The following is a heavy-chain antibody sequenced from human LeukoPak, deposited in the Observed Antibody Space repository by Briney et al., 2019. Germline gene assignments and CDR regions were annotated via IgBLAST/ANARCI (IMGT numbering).Heavy chain of an antibody. J-gene: IGHJ4*02. V-gene: IGHV4-4*02. Sequence: SGTLSLTCAVSGGSISSSNWWSWVRQPPGKGLEWIGEIYHSGSTNYNPSLKSRVTISVDKSKNQFSLKLSSVTAADTAVYYCARRADRGYSYGYFDYWGQGTLVTVSS. CDR1: GGSISSSNW. CDR2: IYHSGST. CDR3: ARRADRGYSYGYFDY. D-gene: IGHD5-18*01.